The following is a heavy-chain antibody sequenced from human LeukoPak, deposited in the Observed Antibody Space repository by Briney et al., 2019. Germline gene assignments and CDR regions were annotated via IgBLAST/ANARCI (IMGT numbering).Heavy chain of an antibody. J-gene: IGHJ4*02. CDR2: IRYDGTNK. CDR1: GFTFSSYG. CDR3: AYPSSTIMEYYFDY. D-gene: IGHD2-2*01. V-gene: IGHV3-30*02. Sequence: GGSLRLSCAASGFTFSSYGMHWVRQAPGKGLEWVAFIRYDGTNKYYADSVKGRFTISRDNSKNTLYLQMNSLRAEDTAVYYCAYPSSTIMEYYFDYWGQGTLVTVSS.